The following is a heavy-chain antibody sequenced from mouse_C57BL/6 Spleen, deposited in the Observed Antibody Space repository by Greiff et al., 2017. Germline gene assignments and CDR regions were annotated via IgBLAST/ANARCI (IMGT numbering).Heavy chain of an antibody. V-gene: IGHV1-52*01. D-gene: IGHD4-1*01. J-gene: IGHJ3*01. Sequence: QVQLQQPGAELVRPGSSVKLSCKASGYTFTSYWMHWVKQRPIQGLEWIGNIDPSDSVTHYNQKFKDKATLTVDKSSSTAYMQLSSLTSEDSAVYYCARALANWDAWFAYWGQGTLVTVSA. CDR3: ARALANWDAWFAY. CDR1: GYTFTSYW. CDR2: IDPSDSVT.